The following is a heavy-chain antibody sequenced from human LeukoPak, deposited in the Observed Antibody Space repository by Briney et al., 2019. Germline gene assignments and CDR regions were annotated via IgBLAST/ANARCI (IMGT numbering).Heavy chain of an antibody. V-gene: IGHV4-59*01. D-gene: IGHD5-12*01. CDR3: ARSLFGYSGYDFPGY. Sequence: PSETLSLTCSVSGGSISSYYWSWIRQPPGKGLEWIGYMYYSGSTNYNPSLKSRVTMSVDTSKSQFSLKLRSVTAADTAVYYCARSLFGYSGYDFPGYWGQGTLVTVSS. CDR1: GGSISSYY. CDR2: MYYSGST. J-gene: IGHJ4*02.